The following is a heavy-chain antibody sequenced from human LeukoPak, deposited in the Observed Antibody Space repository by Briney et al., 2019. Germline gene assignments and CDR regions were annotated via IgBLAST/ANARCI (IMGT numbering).Heavy chain of an antibody. Sequence: GGSLRLSCAASGFTFSSYGMSWVRQAPGKGLEWVSAISGSGGSTYYADSVKGRFTISRDNSKNTLYLQMNSLRAEDTAVYYCAKDSLYCSGGSCYLGGWFDPWGQGTLVTVSS. D-gene: IGHD2-15*01. CDR1: GFTFSSYG. CDR3: AKDSLYCSGGSCYLGGWFDP. CDR2: ISGSGGST. V-gene: IGHV3-23*01. J-gene: IGHJ5*02.